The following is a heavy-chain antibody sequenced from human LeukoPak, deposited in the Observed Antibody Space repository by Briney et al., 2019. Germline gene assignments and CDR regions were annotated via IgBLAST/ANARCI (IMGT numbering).Heavy chain of an antibody. Sequence: GGSLRLSCAASGFNLSAYSMNWVRQAPGKGLEWVSYVSRSSDAIYDADSVKGRFTISRDNAKNLLFLQMNSLGVEDTALYYCARGVSDHYITLVYWGQGTLVTVSS. CDR2: VSRSSDAI. D-gene: IGHD4-11*01. CDR1: GFNLSAYS. V-gene: IGHV3-48*01. CDR3: ARGVSDHYITLVY. J-gene: IGHJ4*02.